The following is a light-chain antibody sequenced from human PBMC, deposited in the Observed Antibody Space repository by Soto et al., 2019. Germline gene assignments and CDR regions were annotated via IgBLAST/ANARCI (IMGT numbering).Light chain of an antibody. V-gene: IGKV3-20*01. CDR3: QQYGSSPPRLT. CDR1: QSVSSSY. Sequence: EIVLTQSPGTLSLSPGERATLSCRASQSVSSSYLAWYQQKPGQAPRLLIYGASSRATGIPDRFSGSGSGTDFTLTISRLEPEDFAVYYCQQYGSSPPRLTFGGGTKVESN. CDR2: GAS. J-gene: IGKJ4*01.